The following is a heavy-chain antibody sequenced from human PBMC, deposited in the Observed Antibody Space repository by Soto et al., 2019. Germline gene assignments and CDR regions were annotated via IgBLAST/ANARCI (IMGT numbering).Heavy chain of an antibody. CDR2: IKDKPNNYAT. CDR1: GFTFSASG. V-gene: IGHV3-73*02. Sequence: EAQLVESGGGLVQPGRSLKLSCAASGFTFSASGIHWVRQASGKGLEWVAHIKDKPNNYATEYAASVKGRFTISRDDSMNMAFLQMNYLKTEDTAVYFCTRQSARWEDWFDPWGQGTLVTVSS. D-gene: IGHD1-26*01. J-gene: IGHJ5*02. CDR3: TRQSARWEDWFDP.